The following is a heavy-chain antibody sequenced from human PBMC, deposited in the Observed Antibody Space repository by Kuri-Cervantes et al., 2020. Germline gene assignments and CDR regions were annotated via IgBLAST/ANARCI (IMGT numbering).Heavy chain of an antibody. CDR2: IWYDGSNK. CDR1: GFTFSSYA. J-gene: IGHJ3*02. D-gene: IGHD6-6*01. V-gene: IGHV3-33*08. CDR3: ARRASSSDAFDI. Sequence: LSLTCAASGFTFSSYAMHWVRQAPGKGLEWVAVIWYDGSNKYYADSVKGRFTISRDNSKNTLYLQMNSLRAEDTAVYYCARRASSSDAFDIWGQGTMVTVSS.